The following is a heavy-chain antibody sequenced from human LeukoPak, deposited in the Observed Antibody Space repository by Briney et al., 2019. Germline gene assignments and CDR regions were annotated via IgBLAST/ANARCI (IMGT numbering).Heavy chain of an antibody. CDR2: INTDGIST. CDR1: GFTFSSYW. V-gene: IGHV3-74*01. CDR3: ARDGRPTISPYYYMDV. D-gene: IGHD3-3*01. Sequence: PGGSLRLSCAASGFTFSSYWMHWVRQAPGKGLVWVSRINTDGISTSYADSVKGRFTISRDNAKNTLYLQMNSLRAEDTAVYYCARDGRPTISPYYYMDVWGKGTTVTVSS. J-gene: IGHJ6*03.